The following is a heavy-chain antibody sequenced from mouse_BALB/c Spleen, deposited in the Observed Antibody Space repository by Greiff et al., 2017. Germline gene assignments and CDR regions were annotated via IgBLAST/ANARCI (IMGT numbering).Heavy chain of an antibody. CDR1: GYTFTSYW. V-gene: IGHV1-7*01. Sequence: VQLQQSGAELAKPGASVKMSCKASGYTFTSYWMHWVKQRPGQGLEWIGYINPSTGYTEYNQKFKDKATLTADKSSSTAYMQLSSLTSEDSAVYYCARWGYGSSYDYFDYWGQGTTLTVSS. J-gene: IGHJ2*01. CDR3: ARWGYGSSYDYFDY. CDR2: INPSTGYT. D-gene: IGHD1-1*01.